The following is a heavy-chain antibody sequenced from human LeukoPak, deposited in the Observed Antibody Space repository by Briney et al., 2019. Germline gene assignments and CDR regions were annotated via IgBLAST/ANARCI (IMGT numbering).Heavy chain of an antibody. CDR3: ATVKYGSGSYYNYRNNWFDP. J-gene: IGHJ5*02. D-gene: IGHD3-10*01. CDR2: INHSGST. Sequence: ETLSLTSAVYVGSFSGYYWSWSRQPPGKGLEGIVEINHSGSTNYNPSRKSPVTISVNTSKNQLSLKLSSVTAADTAVYYCATVKYGSGSYYNYRNNWFDPWGQGTLVTVSS. V-gene: IGHV4-34*01. CDR1: VGSFSGYY.